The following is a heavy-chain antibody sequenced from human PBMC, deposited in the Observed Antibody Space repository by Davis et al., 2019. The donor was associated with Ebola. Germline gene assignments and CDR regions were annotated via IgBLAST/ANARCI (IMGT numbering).Heavy chain of an antibody. J-gene: IGHJ5*02. V-gene: IGHV3-11*06. Sequence: GESLKISCAASGFTFSDYYMSWIRQAPGKGLEWVSYISSSSSYTNYADSVKGRFTISRDNAKNSLYLQMNNLRPEDTAVYYCARNGDYISAWGQGTLVTVSS. CDR3: ARNGDYISA. D-gene: IGHD4-17*01. CDR1: GFTFSDYY. CDR2: ISSSSSYT.